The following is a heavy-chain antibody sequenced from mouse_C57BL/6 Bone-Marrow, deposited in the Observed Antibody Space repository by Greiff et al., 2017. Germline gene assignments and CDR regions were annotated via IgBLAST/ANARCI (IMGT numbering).Heavy chain of an antibody. CDR1: GYTFTDYY. V-gene: IGHV1-19*01. Sequence: EVQLQQSGPVLVKPGASVKMSCKASGYTFTDYYMNWVKQSHGKSLEWIGVINPYNGGTSYNQKFKGKATLTVDKSSSTAYMELISLTSEDSAVYYCAREGILRLDYWGQGTTLTVSS. D-gene: IGHD1-1*01. J-gene: IGHJ2*01. CDR3: AREGILRLDY. CDR2: INPYNGGT.